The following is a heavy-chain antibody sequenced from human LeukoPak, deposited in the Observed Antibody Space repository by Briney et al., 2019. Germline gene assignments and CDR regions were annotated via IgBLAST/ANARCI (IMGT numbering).Heavy chain of an antibody. CDR1: GFTFNTYA. CDR3: ARGHTSGWSNFDC. Sequence: PGGSLRLSCAASGFTFNTYAMTWVRQAPGKGLEWVSSISGNSAFIYYADSVRGRLTISRDNAKNSLYLQMSSLRAEDTAVYYCARGHTSGWSNFDCWGLGTLVTVSS. V-gene: IGHV3-21*01. CDR2: ISGNSAFI. D-gene: IGHD6-19*01. J-gene: IGHJ4*02.